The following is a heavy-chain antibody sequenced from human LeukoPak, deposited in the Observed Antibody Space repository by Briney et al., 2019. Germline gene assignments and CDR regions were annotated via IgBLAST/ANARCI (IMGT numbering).Heavy chain of an antibody. CDR3: ARGTPRLDFRGGNDY. CDR1: GFTISSYA. V-gene: IGHV3-30-3*01. J-gene: IGHJ4*02. D-gene: IGHD3-16*01. Sequence: GGTLRLTCAASGFTISSYAMHWIRQAQATGLEWVAVISYDGSNKYYADSVKGRFTISRDNSKNTLYLQMDSLRAEDTAVYYCARGTPRLDFRGGNDYWGQGTLVTVSS. CDR2: ISYDGSNK.